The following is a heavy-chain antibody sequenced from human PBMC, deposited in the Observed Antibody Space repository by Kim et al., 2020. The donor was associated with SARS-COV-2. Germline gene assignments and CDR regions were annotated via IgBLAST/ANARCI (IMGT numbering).Heavy chain of an antibody. CDR1: GFTFSSNY. V-gene: IGHV3-53*01. CDR2: IYSGGST. CDR3: ARVVGYDSSGYYFARGNWFDP. D-gene: IGHD3-22*01. J-gene: IGHJ5*02. Sequence: GGSLRLSCAASGFTFSSNYMSWVRQAPGKGLEWVSVIYSGGSTYYADSVKGRFNISRDNTKNTLYLQLNSLRAEDTAVDYWARVVGYDSSGYYFARGNWFDPWGQGTRVTVSS.